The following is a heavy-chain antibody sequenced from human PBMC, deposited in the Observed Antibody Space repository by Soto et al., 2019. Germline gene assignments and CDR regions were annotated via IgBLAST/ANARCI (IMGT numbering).Heavy chain of an antibody. J-gene: IGHJ3*02. Sequence: EVQLLESGGGLVQPGGSLRLSCAASGFTFGNYAMIWVRQAPGKGLEWVSTISGGGDGKYYADSVRGRFTISRENSRNKVYMHMNSLRDEDTAVYYCAKKGLGSLATYCSTGDCHYAFDIWGQGTMVTVSS. CDR3: AKKGLGSLATYCSTGDCHYAFDI. D-gene: IGHD2-15*01. CDR1: GFTFGNYA. CDR2: ISGGGDGK. V-gene: IGHV3-23*01.